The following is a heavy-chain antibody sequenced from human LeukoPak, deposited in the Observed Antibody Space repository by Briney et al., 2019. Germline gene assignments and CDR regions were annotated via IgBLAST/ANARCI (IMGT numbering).Heavy chain of an antibody. Sequence: SETLSLTCSVSGGSISSSSYYWGWIRQPPGKGLEWIGEINHSGSTNYNPSLKSRVTISVDTSKNQFSLKLSSVTAADTAVYYCARESSYYYDSSGYVCAFDIWGQGTMVTVSS. CDR3: ARESSYYYDSSGYVCAFDI. D-gene: IGHD3-22*01. J-gene: IGHJ3*02. V-gene: IGHV4-39*07. CDR2: INHSGST. CDR1: GGSISSSSYY.